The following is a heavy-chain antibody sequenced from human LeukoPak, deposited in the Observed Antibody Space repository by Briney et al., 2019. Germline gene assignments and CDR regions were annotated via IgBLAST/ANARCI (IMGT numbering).Heavy chain of an antibody. CDR1: GGSISSYY. CDR2: IYTSGST. Sequence: MSSETLSLTCTVSGGSISSYYWSWIRQPPGKGLEWIGYIYTSGSTNYNPSLKSRVTISVDTSKKQLSLKLSSVTAADTAVYYCAYSGYDLVYNSGYWGQGTLVTVSS. J-gene: IGHJ4*02. V-gene: IGHV4-4*09. CDR3: AYSGYDLVYNSGY. D-gene: IGHD5-12*01.